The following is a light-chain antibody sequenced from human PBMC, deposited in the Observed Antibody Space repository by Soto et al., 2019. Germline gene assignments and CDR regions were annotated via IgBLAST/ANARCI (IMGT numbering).Light chain of an antibody. V-gene: IGKV2-28*01. J-gene: IGKJ1*01. CDR1: QSLLHSDGYNY. Sequence: DIVMTQSPLSLPVTPGEPASISCRSSQSLLHSDGYNYLDWYLQKPGQSPQLLIYLGSNRASGVPDRFSGSGSGTDFTLKISRVEAEDVGVYYCMQAQQTPGTFGPGTKVDI. CDR3: MQAQQTPGT. CDR2: LGS.